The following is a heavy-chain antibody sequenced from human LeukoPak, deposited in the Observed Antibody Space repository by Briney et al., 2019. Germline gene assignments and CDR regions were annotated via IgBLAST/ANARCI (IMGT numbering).Heavy chain of an antibody. CDR3: AKDVYDYSRAFDI. D-gene: IGHD4-11*01. CDR1: GFTFSSYA. Sequence: PGGSLRLSCAASGFTFSSYAMHWVRQAPGKGLEWVAVISYDGSNKYYADSVKGRFTISRDNSKNTLYLQMNSLRAEDTAVYYCAKDVYDYSRAFDIWGQGTMVTVSS. CDR2: ISYDGSNK. J-gene: IGHJ3*02. V-gene: IGHV3-30*04.